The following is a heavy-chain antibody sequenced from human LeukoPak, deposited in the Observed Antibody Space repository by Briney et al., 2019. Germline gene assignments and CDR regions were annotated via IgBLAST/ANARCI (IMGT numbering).Heavy chain of an antibody. CDR1: GYTFTSYA. Sequence: ASVKVSCKASGYTFTSYAMNWVRQAPGQGLEWMGWINAGNGNTKYSQEFQGRVTISRDTSASTAYMELSSLRSEDMAVYYCARVVKYSSGPLTDLLPYYFDSWGQGTLVTVSS. D-gene: IGHD6-19*01. V-gene: IGHV1-3*03. CDR3: ARVVKYSSGPLTDLLPYYFDS. J-gene: IGHJ4*02. CDR2: INAGNGNT.